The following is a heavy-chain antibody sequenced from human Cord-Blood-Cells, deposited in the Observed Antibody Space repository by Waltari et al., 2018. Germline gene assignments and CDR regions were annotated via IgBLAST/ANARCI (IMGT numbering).Heavy chain of an antibody. D-gene: IGHD1-26*01. CDR2: INPNSGGT. CDR1: GYTFTGYY. CDR3: ARGEWELLRDAFDI. V-gene: IGHV1-2*02. Sequence: QVQLVQSGAEVKKPGASVKVSCKASGYTFTGYYMTWVRQAPGQGLEWMGWINPNSGGTNYAQKFQGRVTRTRDTTSSTAYRELSRLRSDDTAVYYCARGEWELLRDAFDIWGQGTMVTVSS. J-gene: IGHJ3*02.